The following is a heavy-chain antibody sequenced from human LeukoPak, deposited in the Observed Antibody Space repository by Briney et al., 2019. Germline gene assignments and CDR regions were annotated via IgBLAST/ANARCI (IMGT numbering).Heavy chain of an antibody. CDR3: ARAGEQWLGTEATDY. D-gene: IGHD6-19*01. V-gene: IGHV1-2*02. Sequence: ASVKVSCKASGYTFTGYYMHWVRQAPGQGLEWMGWINPNSGGTNYAQKFQGRVTMTRDTSISTAYMELSRLRSDDTAVYYCARAGEQWLGTEATDYWGQGTLVTVSS. CDR1: GYTFTGYY. CDR2: INPNSGGT. J-gene: IGHJ4*02.